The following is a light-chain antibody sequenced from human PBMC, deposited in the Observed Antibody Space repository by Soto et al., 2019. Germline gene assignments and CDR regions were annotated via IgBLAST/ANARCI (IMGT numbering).Light chain of an antibody. CDR3: TSYTTSSTHWV. J-gene: IGLJ3*02. Sequence: QSALTQPASVSGSPGQSITISCTGTSRDVGGYNYVSWYQQHPGKAPKLMIYEVSNQPSGVSNRFSGSKSGNTASLTISGLQAEDEADYYCTSYTTSSTHWVFGGGTKLNVL. CDR2: EVS. CDR1: SRDVGGYNY. V-gene: IGLV2-14*01.